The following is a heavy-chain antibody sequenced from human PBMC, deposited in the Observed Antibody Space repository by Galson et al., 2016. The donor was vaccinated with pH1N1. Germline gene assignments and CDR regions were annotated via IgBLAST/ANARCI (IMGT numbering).Heavy chain of an antibody. Sequence: LTCTVSGGSISSGSYYWSWIRQPAGKGLEWIGYIYTSGSTNYNPSLKSRVIISVDTSKNQFSLKLSSVTAADTAVYFCAREAQKFYYGSGALDPWGQGILVTVSS. CDR1: GGSISSGSYY. J-gene: IGHJ5*02. CDR2: IYTSGST. V-gene: IGHV4-61*09. CDR3: AREAQKFYYGSGALDP. D-gene: IGHD3-10*01.